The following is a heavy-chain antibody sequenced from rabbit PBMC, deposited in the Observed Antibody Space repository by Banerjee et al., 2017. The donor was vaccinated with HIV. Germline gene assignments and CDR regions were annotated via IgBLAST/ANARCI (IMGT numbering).Heavy chain of an antibody. CDR2: MDAGSSGST. CDR1: GFTLSSYW. J-gene: IGHJ6*01. CDR3: ARGDGAYAGYDGL. V-gene: IGHV1S45*01. Sequence: EESGGDLVKPEGSLTLTCTASGFTLSSYWTFWCRQASGKGLEWIACMDAGSSGSTDYASWAKGRFTISKTSSTTVTLQMTSLTAADTATYFCARGDGAYAGYDGLWGPGTLVTVS. D-gene: IGHD7-1*01.